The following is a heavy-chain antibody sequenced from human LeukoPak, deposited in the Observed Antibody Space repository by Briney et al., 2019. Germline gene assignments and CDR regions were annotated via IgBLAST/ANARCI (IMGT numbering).Heavy chain of an antibody. D-gene: IGHD2-2*01. J-gene: IGHJ4*02. Sequence: GGSLRLSCAASGFTFSTYSMDWVRQSPGKGLEWVSSISSSSSYIYYADSVKGRFTISRDNAKNSLYPKMNSLRAEDSAVYYCARALGYCSSTSCYAYFDYWGQGTLVTVSS. CDR3: ARALGYCSSTSCYAYFDY. CDR2: ISSSSSYI. V-gene: IGHV3-21*01. CDR1: GFTFSTYS.